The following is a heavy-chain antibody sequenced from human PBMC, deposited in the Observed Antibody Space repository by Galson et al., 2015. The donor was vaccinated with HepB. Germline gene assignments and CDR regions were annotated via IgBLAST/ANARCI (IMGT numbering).Heavy chain of an antibody. J-gene: IGHJ4*02. CDR3: VREVGGAVMTLDY. CDR2: INKDSSEK. Sequence: SLRLSCAASGFIFTNSWMIWVRQAPGKGLEWVAKINKDSSEKYYVDSARGRFTISRDNAKNSLYLQMSSLRAEDTAVYYCVREVGGAVMTLDYWGQGILVTVSS. V-gene: IGHV3-7*01. D-gene: IGHD3-3*01. CDR1: GFIFTNSW.